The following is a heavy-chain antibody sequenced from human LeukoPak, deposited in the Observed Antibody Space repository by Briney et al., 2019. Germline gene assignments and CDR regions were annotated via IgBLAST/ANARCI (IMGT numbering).Heavy chain of an antibody. V-gene: IGHV4-30-2*01. CDR2: IYHSGST. CDR3: ARGKMSHYAFDI. Sequence: SSETLCLTCTVSGGSISSGGYYWSWIRQPPGKGLEWIVYIYHSGSTYYNPSLKSRVTISVDRSKNQFSLKLSSVTAADTAVYYCARGKMSHYAFDIWGQGTMVTVSS. CDR1: GGSISSGGYY. J-gene: IGHJ3*02.